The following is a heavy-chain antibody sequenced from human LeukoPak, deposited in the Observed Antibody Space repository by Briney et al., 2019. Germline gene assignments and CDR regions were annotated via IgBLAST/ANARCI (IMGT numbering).Heavy chain of an antibody. D-gene: IGHD2-15*01. Sequence: GGSLRLSCAASGFTFSSYGMHWVRLAPGWGLEWVANIKHDGSEKNYVDSVKGRFTISRDNAKNSVYLQMDRLRAEDTAVYYCARARYLNSWGQGTLVTVSS. J-gene: IGHJ4*02. CDR1: GFTFSSYG. CDR3: ARARYLNS. CDR2: IKHDGSEK. V-gene: IGHV3-7*01.